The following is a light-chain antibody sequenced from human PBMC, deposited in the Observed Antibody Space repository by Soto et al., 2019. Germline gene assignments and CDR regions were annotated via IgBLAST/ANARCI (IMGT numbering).Light chain of an antibody. CDR1: QSISSW. J-gene: IGKJ1*01. CDR3: QQYNSYSVNA. Sequence: DIQMTQSPSTLSASVGDRVTITCRASQSISSWLAWYQQKPGRAPKLLIYDSSSLESGVPSRFSGSGSGTEFTLTISSLQPDDFATYYCQQYNSYSVNAFGQGTKVDI. CDR2: DSS. V-gene: IGKV1-5*01.